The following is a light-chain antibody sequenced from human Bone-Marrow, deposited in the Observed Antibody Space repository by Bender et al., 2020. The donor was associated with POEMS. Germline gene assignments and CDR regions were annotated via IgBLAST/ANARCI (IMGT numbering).Light chain of an antibody. V-gene: IGLV3-1*01. CDR2: QND. Sequence: SYELTQPPSVCVSPGQTVTITCSGDKLASKNVCWYQQRPGQSPLMVIYQNDRRPSGIHERFCGYTSGSATTLTISGTQALDEAGYFCQAWDSGTQYVFGSGTKVTVL. J-gene: IGLJ1*01. CDR3: QAWDSGTQYV. CDR1: KLASKN.